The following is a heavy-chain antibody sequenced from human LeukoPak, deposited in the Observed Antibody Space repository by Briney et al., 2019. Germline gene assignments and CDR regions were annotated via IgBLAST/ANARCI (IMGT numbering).Heavy chain of an antibody. D-gene: IGHD3-16*01. CDR1: GFAFDDYA. V-gene: IGHV3-43D*04. J-gene: IGHJ4*02. Sequence: GGSLRLSCAASGFAFDDYAMHWVRQAPGKGLEWVSLISWDGGSTYYADSVKGRFTISRDNSKNSLYLQMNSLRAEDTALYYCAATYYDYVWGSLDYWGQGTLVTVSS. CDR2: ISWDGGST. CDR3: AATYYDYVWGSLDY.